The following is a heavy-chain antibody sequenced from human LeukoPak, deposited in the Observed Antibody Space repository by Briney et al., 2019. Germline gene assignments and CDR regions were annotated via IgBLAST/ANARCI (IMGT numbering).Heavy chain of an antibody. J-gene: IGHJ4*02. D-gene: IGHD3-22*01. Sequence: SVKVSCKASGGTFSSYAISWVRQAPGQGLEWMGGIVPIFDTPNYAQKFQGRVTITADKSTSTAYMELSSLRSEDTAVYYCATGGHVRVYDSSAYYGHYWGQGTLVTVSS. CDR2: IVPIFDTP. CDR3: ATGGHVRVYDSSAYYGHY. V-gene: IGHV1-69*06. CDR1: GGTFSSYA.